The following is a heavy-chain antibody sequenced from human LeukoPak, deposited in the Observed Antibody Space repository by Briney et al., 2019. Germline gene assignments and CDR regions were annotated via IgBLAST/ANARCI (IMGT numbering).Heavy chain of an antibody. V-gene: IGHV3-48*03. D-gene: IGHD3-10*01. J-gene: IGHJ4*02. CDR2: ISSSGSTI. CDR1: GFTFSSYE. Sequence: PGGSLRLSCAASGFTFSSYEMNWVRQAPGKGLEWVSYISSSGSTIYYADSVKGRFTISRDNAKNSLYLQMNSLRAEDTAVYYCARRGSGSYYNDYWGQGTLVTVSS. CDR3: ARRGSGSYYNDY.